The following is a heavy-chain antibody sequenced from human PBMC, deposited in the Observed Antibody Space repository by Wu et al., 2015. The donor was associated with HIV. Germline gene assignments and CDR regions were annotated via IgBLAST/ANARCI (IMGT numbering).Heavy chain of an antibody. J-gene: IGHJ3*02. V-gene: IGHV1-8*01. D-gene: IGHD6-13*01. CDR3: ARHVPGYSSSWPDDAFDI. CDR1: GYTFTSYD. Sequence: QVQLVQSGAEVKKPGASVKVSCKASGYTFTSYDINWVRQATGQGLEWMGWMNPKSGNTGYAQKFQGRVTMTRNTSISTAYMELSSLRSEDTAVYYCARHVPGYSSSWPDDAFDIWGQGDNGHRLF. CDR2: MNPKSGNT.